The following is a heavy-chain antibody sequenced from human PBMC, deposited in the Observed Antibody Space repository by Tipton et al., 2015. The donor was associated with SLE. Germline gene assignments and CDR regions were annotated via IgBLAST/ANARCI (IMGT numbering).Heavy chain of an antibody. V-gene: IGHV4-4*07. CDR3: ARGSDGEYVRYFDV. Sequence: LRLSCTVSGGSISTYYWSWFRQSAGQGLEWIGRIYSGGTKDYNPSLKSRLSMSIDASTNQVSLRLSSVTAADTAVYYCARGSDGEYVRYFDVWGRGNLVTVSS. J-gene: IGHJ2*01. CDR2: IYSGGTK. D-gene: IGHD4-17*01. CDR1: GGSISTYY.